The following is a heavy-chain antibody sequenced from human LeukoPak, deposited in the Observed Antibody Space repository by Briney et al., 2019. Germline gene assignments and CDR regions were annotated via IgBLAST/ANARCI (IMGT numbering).Heavy chain of an antibody. Sequence: ASVKVSCKASGYTFTSYYMHWVRQAPGQGLEWMGIINPSGGSTSYAQKFQGRVTMTRNTSISTAYMELSSLRSEDTAVYYCARGGYYDSSGYYLVYYFDYWGQGTLVTVSS. CDR3: ARGGYYDSSGYYLVYYFDY. D-gene: IGHD3-22*01. V-gene: IGHV1-46*01. J-gene: IGHJ4*02. CDR2: INPSGGST. CDR1: GYTFTSYY.